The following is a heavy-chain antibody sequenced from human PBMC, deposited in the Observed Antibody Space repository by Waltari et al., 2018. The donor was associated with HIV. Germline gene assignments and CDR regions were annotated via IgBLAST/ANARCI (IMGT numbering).Heavy chain of an antibody. CDR2: INGDGNDI. J-gene: IGHJ4*02. Sequence: EVQLVESGGGLVQPGGSLRLACTASTSSFSTDWMQWTRQAPGKGLLWVSYINGDGNDIDYADSVKGRFAISRDNAKKTLYLEMNSLRAEDTAVYYCVGGGGWLIDYWGQGTLVTVSS. CDR1: TSSFSTDW. CDR3: VGGGGWLIDY. D-gene: IGHD6-19*01. V-gene: IGHV3-74*01.